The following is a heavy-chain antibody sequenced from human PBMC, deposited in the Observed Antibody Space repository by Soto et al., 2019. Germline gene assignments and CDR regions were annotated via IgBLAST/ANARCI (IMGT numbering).Heavy chain of an antibody. CDR2: INHSGST. Sequence: SETLSLTCAVYGGSFSGYYWSWIRQPPGKXLEWIGEINHSGSTNYNPSLKSRVTISVDTSKNQFSLKLSSVTAADTAVYYCARGSGTIALIRPKYYFDYWGQGTLVTVSS. CDR1: GGSFSGYY. V-gene: IGHV4-34*01. J-gene: IGHJ4*02. CDR3: ARGSGTIALIRPKYYFDY. D-gene: IGHD6-25*01.